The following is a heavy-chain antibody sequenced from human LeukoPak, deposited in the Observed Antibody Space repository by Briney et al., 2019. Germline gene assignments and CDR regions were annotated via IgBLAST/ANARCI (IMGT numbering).Heavy chain of an antibody. CDR1: GYSISSGYY. J-gene: IGHJ4*02. V-gene: IGHV4-38-2*02. D-gene: IGHD2-15*01. CDR2: IYHSGST. Sequence: PSETLSLTCTVSGYSISSGYYWGWIRQPPGKGLEWIGSIYHSGSTYYNPSLKSRVTISVDTSKNQFSLKLSSVTAADTAVYYCARAIVVVVAAVYYFDYWGQGTLVTVSS. CDR3: ARAIVVVVAAVYYFDY.